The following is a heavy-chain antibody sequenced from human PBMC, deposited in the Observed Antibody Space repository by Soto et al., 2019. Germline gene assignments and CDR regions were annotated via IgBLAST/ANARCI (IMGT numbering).Heavy chain of an antibody. D-gene: IGHD3-16*01. V-gene: IGHV4-4*02. Sequence: SETLSLTCAVSGGSITSTNWWSWVRQPPGKGLEWIGEIYHSGTTNYNPSLKSRVTISVDKSKNQFSLKLTSVTAADTAVYYCARAELRPWFDPWGQGTLVTVSS. CDR1: GGSITSTNW. CDR2: IYHSGTT. J-gene: IGHJ5*02. CDR3: ARAELRPWFDP.